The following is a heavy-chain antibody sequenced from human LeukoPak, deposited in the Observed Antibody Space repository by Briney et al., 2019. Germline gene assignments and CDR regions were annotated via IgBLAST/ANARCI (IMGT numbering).Heavy chain of an antibody. CDR1: GFTFSNYA. V-gene: IGHV3-23*01. D-gene: IGHD6-13*01. CDR2: ISGSGGTT. J-gene: IGHJ6*03. CDR3: ARDRGSSWVYYYYMDV. Sequence: GGSLRLSCAASGFTFSNYAMSWVRQAPGKGLEWVSKISGSGGTTNYADSVKGRFTISRDNSKNTLYLLMNRLRVEDTAVYYCARDRGSSWVYYYYMDVWGKGTPVTVSS.